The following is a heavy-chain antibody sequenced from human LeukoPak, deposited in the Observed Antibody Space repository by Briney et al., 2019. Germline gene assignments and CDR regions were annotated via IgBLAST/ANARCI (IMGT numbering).Heavy chain of an antibody. V-gene: IGHV3-53*01. CDR3: ARINYYDGSGFYRDY. CDR1: GFTVSDYY. CDR2: IYSGGKT. J-gene: IGHJ4*02. D-gene: IGHD3-22*01. Sequence: PGGSLRLSCAVSGFTVSDYYMSWVRQAPGKGLEWVSVIYSGGKTYYADSVKDRFTISRDDSKNTLHLQMNSLRAEDTAVYYCARINYYDGSGFYRDYWGQGTLVTVSS.